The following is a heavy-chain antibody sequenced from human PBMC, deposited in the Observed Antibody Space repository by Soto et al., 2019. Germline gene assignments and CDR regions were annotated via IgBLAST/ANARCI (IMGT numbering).Heavy chain of an antibody. D-gene: IGHD2-2*01. CDR1: GFTFSDYY. CDR2: ISSSADII. Sequence: QVQLVESGGGLVKPGGSLRLSCAASGFTFSDYYMSWIRQAPGKGLEWVSYISSSADIIYYADSVKGRFTISRDNAKNSLYLQMNSLRAEDSAVYYCARDCRGGGSSVSCYCYWGQGTLVTGSS. J-gene: IGHJ4*02. CDR3: ARDCRGGGSSVSCYCY. V-gene: IGHV3-11*01.